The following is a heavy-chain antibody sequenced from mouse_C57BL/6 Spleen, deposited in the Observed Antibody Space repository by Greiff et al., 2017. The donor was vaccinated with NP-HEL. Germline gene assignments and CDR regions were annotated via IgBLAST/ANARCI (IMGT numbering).Heavy chain of an antibody. CDR1: GFTFSDYG. J-gene: IGHJ4*01. CDR2: ISSGSSTI. D-gene: IGHD1-1*01. CDR3: ARGGFIKAMDY. V-gene: IGHV5-17*01. Sequence: EVQRVESGGGLVKPGGSLKLSCAASGFTFSDYGMHWVRQAPEKGLEWVAYISSGSSTIYYADTVKGRFTISRDNAKNTLFLQMTSLRSEDTAMYYCARGGFIKAMDYWGQGTSVTVSS.